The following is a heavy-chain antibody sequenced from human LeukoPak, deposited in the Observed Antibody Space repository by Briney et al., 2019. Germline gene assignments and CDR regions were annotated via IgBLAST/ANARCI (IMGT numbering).Heavy chain of an antibody. CDR1: GFTVSSNS. CDR2: ISYDGSNK. CDR3: AKDDSPGTASYYYFMDV. D-gene: IGHD1-1*01. V-gene: IGHV3-30*18. Sequence: GGSLRLSCTVSGFTVSSNSMSWVRQAPGKGLEWVAVISYDGSNKYYADSVKGRFTISRDNSKNTLYLQMNSLRSEDTAVYYCAKDDSPGTASYYYFMDVWGKGTTVTVSS. J-gene: IGHJ6*03.